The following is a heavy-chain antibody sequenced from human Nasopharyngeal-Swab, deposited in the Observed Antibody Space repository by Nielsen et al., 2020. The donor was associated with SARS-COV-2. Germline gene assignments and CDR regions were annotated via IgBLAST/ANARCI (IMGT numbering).Heavy chain of an antibody. CDR3: ARGRGSSSWYLRFDY. CDR1: GGSFSGYY. J-gene: IGHJ4*02. Sequence: SETLSLTCAVYGGSFSGYYWSWIRQPPGKGLEWIREINHSGSTNYNPSLKSRVTISVDTSKNQFSLKLSSVTAADTAVYYCARGRGSSSWYLRFDYWGQGTLVTVSS. CDR2: INHSGST. V-gene: IGHV4-34*01. D-gene: IGHD6-13*01.